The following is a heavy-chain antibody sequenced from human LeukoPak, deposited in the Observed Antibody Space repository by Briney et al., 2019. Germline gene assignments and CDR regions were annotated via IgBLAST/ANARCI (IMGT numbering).Heavy chain of an antibody. CDR2: IKSDGSST. J-gene: IGHJ4*02. Sequence: GGSLRLSCAASGFTFSSYWMHWVRQAPGKGLVWVSRIKSDGSSTNYADSVKGRFTISRDNAKNTLYLRMNSLRAEDTAVYYCARTKVELATSLLDYWGQGTQVTVSS. V-gene: IGHV3-74*01. CDR3: ARTKVELATSLLDY. D-gene: IGHD5-24*01. CDR1: GFTFSSYW.